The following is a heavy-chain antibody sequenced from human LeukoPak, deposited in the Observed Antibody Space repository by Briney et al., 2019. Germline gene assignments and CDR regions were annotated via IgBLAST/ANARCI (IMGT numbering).Heavy chain of an antibody. D-gene: IGHD4/OR15-4a*01. Sequence: GGSLRLSCAASGFTFSSYSMNWVRQAPGKGLEWVSSISSSRSYIYYADSLKGRFAISRDNAKNSLYLQMNSLRAEDTAVYYFARGGAYYYYMDVWGKGTTVTVSS. V-gene: IGHV3-21*01. CDR1: GFTFSSYS. CDR3: ARGGAYYYYMDV. J-gene: IGHJ6*03. CDR2: ISSSRSYI.